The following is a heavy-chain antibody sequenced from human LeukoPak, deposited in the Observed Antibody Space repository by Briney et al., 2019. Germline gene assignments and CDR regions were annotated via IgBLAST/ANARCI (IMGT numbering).Heavy chain of an antibody. V-gene: IGHV4-59*01. CDR1: GGSISSYY. Sequence: KSSETLSLTCTVSGGSISSYYWTWIRQPPGKGLEWTGYIYYSGGTDYNPSLNSRVTISVDTSKNHFPLNLSSVTAADTAVYYCARRITRPEAFDIWGQGTMVTVSS. J-gene: IGHJ3*02. D-gene: IGHD3-16*01. CDR3: ARRITRPEAFDI. CDR2: IYYSGGT.